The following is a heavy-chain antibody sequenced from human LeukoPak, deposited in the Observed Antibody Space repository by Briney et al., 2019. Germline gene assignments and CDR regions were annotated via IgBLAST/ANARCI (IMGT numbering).Heavy chain of an antibody. Sequence: PGGSLRLSCAASGFTFSDYYMSWIRQAPGKGLEWVSYISSSGSTIYYADSVKGRFTISRDNAKNSLYLQMSSLRAEDTAVYYCAGEYYYDSSGYYPIYFDYWGQGTLVTVSS. D-gene: IGHD3-22*01. CDR1: GFTFSDYY. J-gene: IGHJ4*02. CDR3: AGEYYYDSSGYYPIYFDY. CDR2: ISSSGSTI. V-gene: IGHV3-11*04.